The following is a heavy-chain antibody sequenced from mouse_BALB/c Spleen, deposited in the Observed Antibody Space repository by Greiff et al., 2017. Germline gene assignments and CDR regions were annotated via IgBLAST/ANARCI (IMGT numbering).Heavy chain of an antibody. Sequence: VQLKESGPSLVKPSQTLSLTCSVTGDSITSGYWNWHRKFTGYKLEYMGYISYSGSTYYNPSLKSRISITRDTSQNQYYLQLNSVTTVDPTTYYCYRYPVIAYYWYFDVWGAGTTGTVSS. D-gene: IGHD1-1*01. CDR1: GDSITSGY. J-gene: IGHJ1*01. CDR3: YRYPVIAYYWYFDV. V-gene: IGHV3-8*02. CDR2: ISYSGST.